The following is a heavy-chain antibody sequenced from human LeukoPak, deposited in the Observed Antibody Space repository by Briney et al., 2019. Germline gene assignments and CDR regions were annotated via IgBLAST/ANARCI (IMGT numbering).Heavy chain of an antibody. CDR2: INPNSGGT. J-gene: IGHJ5*02. Sequence: VSVKVSCKASGYTFTGYYMHWVRQAPGQGLEWMGWINPNSGGTNYAQKFQGRVTMTRDTSISTAYMELSRLRSDDTAVYYCARDLTIAAAGTWFDPWGQGTLVTVSS. CDR3: ARDLTIAAAGTWFDP. D-gene: IGHD6-13*01. CDR1: GYTFTGYY. V-gene: IGHV1-2*02.